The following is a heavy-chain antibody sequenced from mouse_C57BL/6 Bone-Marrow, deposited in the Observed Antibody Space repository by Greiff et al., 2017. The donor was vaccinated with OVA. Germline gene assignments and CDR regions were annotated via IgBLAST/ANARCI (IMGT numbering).Heavy chain of an antibody. J-gene: IGHJ4*01. V-gene: IGHV5-4*01. CDR3: ARERLDAMDY. Sequence: VQLQQSGGGLVKPGGSLKLSCAASGFTFSSYAMSWVRQTPEKRLEWVATISDGGSYTYYPDNVKGRFTISRDNAKNNLYLQMSHLKSEDTAMDYCARERLDAMDYWGQGTSVTVSS. CDR2: ISDGGSYT. CDR1: GFTFSSYA.